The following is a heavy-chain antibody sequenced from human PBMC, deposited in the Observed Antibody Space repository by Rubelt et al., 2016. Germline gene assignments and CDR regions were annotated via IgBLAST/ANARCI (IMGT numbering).Heavy chain of an antibody. CDR1: GDSITSFY. D-gene: IGHD3-3*01. V-gene: IGHV4-59*05. J-gene: IGHJ2*01. CDR3: ATYETIPNFGQLIYYFDL. CDR2: IHYTGST. Sequence: QVQLQESGPGLVKPSETLSLTCTVSGDSITSFYWSWIRQPPGKGLEWVGSIHYTGSTYYNPSLKSRVSISVDTSENQFSPKLSFVTAADKAVYYCATYETIPNFGQLIYYFDLWGRGTLVTVSS.